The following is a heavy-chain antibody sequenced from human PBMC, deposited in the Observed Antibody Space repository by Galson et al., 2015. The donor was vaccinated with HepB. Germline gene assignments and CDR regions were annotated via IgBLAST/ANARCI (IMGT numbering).Heavy chain of an antibody. J-gene: IGHJ4*02. V-gene: IGHV3-30*04. CDR1: GFTFSDSP. D-gene: IGHD4-23*01. CDR2: ISYDVSHT. CDR3: ARGGHSGNSCDR. Sequence: SLRLSCAASGFTFSDSPMNWVRQAPGKGLEWVAFISYDVSHTFYTDSVKGRFTISRDNSRNTVYLQMNSLRPEDTAVYYCARGGHSGNSCDRWGQGALVTVSS.